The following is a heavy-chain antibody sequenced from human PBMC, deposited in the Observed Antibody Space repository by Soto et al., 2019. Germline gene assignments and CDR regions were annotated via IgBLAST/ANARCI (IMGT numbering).Heavy chain of an antibody. CDR1: GGSISSYY. Sequence: PSETLSLTCTVSGGSISSYYWSWVRQPPGKGLEWIGYIYYSGSTNYNPSLKSRVTISVDTSKNQFSLKLSSVTVSDTALYFCARAFPPVPAAIGYGMDVWGQGTTVTVSS. J-gene: IGHJ6*02. V-gene: IGHV4-59*01. D-gene: IGHD2-2*02. CDR3: ARAFPPVPAAIGYGMDV. CDR2: IYYSGST.